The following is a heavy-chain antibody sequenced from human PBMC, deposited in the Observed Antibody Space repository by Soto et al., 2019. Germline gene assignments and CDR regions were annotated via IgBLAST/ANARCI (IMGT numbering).Heavy chain of an antibody. V-gene: IGHV3-21*01. J-gene: IGHJ4*02. CDR1: GFTFSTYS. D-gene: IGHD3-22*01. CDR2: ISSSSSYI. CDR3: ATGAYYYDSSGYYNY. Sequence: GSLRLSCAASGFTFSTYSMNWVRQAPGKGLEWVSSISSSSSYIYYADSVKGRFTISRDNAKNSLYLQMNSLRAEDTAVYYCATGAYYYDSSGYYNYWGQGTLVTVSS.